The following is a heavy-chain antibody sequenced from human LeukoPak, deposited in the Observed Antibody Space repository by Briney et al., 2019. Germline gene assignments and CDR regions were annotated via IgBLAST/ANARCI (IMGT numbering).Heavy chain of an antibody. V-gene: IGHV4-59*01. D-gene: IGHD6-19*01. CDR3: ARSDAVAGTGYGMDV. CDR2: IYYSGST. Sequence: PSETLSLTCTVSGGSISSYYWSWIRQPPGKGLEWIGYIYYSGSTEYNPSLKSRVTISVDTSKNQLSLKLSSVTAADTAVYYCARSDAVAGTGYGMDVWGQGTTVTVSS. J-gene: IGHJ6*02. CDR1: GGSISSYY.